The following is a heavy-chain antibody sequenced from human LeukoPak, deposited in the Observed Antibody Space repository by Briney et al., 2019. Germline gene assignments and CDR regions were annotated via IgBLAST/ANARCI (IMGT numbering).Heavy chain of an antibody. CDR2: MCGTATTT. D-gene: IGHD3-22*01. CDR1: GFAFSASE. Sequence: PGGSLRLSCVASGFAFSASEMNWVRQAPGKGLEWVAHMCGTATTTYSADSVRPRLTTTRDNAKNSLYLQMSSLRVEDTALYFCTTLGYHLDSWGQGTPVTASS. V-gene: IGHV3-48*03. CDR3: TTLGYHLDS. J-gene: IGHJ4*02.